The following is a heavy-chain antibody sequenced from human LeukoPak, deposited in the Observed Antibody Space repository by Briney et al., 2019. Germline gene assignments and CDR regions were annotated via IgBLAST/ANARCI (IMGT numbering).Heavy chain of an antibody. CDR1: GASISTSSYV. J-gene: IGHJ4*02. CDR3: ARLSRELQLGPYYFDY. Sequence: PQTLSLACTVDGASISTSSYVWGRLRQPRGKGLEWFTSMHFSGSAYYNTSLKSRVTISVNTSKNQFSLKVTSVTAADTAVYYCARLSRELQLGPYYFDYWGQGTLVTVSS. D-gene: IGHD1-7*01. CDR2: MHFSGSA. V-gene: IGHV4-39*01.